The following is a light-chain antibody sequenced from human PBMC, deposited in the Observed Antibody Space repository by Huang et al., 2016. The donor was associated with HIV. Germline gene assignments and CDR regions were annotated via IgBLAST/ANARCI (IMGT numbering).Light chain of an antibody. CDR2: TVS. Sequence: DIQMTQSPPSLSASVGDRVTFTCRADQNITKSLNWYQQKPVKAPKLLIYTVSTLESGVPSRVSGSGSGSRFTLNIGNLQPEDFATYYCQQSFSVPRTFG. V-gene: IGKV1-39*01. CDR3: QQSFSVPRT. CDR1: QNITKS. J-gene: IGKJ1*01.